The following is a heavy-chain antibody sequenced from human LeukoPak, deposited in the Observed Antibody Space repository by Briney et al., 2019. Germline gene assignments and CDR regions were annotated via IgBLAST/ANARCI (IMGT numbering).Heavy chain of an antibody. CDR1: GGSTSSYY. V-gene: IGHV4-59*01. CDR2: IYYSGST. J-gene: IGHJ3*02. CDR3: ARLNPRTGDAFDI. D-gene: IGHD3-10*01. Sequence: SETLSLTCTVSGGSTSSYYWSWIRQPPGKGLEWIGYIYYSGSTNYNPSHKSRVTISVDTSKNQFSLKLSSVTAADTAVYYCARLNPRTGDAFDIWGQGTMVTVSS.